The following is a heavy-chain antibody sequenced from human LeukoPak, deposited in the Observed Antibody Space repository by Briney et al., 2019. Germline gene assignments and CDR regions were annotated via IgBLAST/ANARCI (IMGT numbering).Heavy chain of an antibody. CDR2: IYDSGST. V-gene: IGHV4-59*01. Sequence: SETLSLTCTVSGGSISSYFWSWIRQPPGQGLEWIGYIYDSGSTNYNPSLKSRVTISVDTSKNQFSLKLSSVTAADTAVYYCARVGFHDFWSGYKPYYYYYYMDVWGKGTTVTVSS. D-gene: IGHD3-3*01. CDR3: ARVGFHDFWSGYKPYYYYYYMDV. J-gene: IGHJ6*03. CDR1: GGSISSYF.